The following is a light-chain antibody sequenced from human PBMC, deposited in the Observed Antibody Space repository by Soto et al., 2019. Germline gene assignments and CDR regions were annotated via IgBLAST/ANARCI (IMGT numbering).Light chain of an antibody. Sequence: DIQMTQSPSSGSASVGDRVTITCRASQGISTYLGWYQQKPGKAPKSLIYSASSLQSGVPSKFSGVGSGTEFTLTIAYMQPDDFATDYCQQYYRYPWTVGQGTKVEI. CDR2: SAS. CDR3: QQYYRYPWT. J-gene: IGKJ1*01. CDR1: QGISTY. V-gene: IGKV1-16*02.